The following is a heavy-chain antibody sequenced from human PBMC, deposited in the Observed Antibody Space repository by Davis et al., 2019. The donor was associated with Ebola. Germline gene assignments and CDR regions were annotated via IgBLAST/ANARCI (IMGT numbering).Heavy chain of an antibody. CDR1: GGSFSGYY. CDR2: INHSGST. Sequence: SETLSLTCAVYGGSFSGYYWSWIRQPPGKGLEWIGEINHSGSTNYNPSLKSRVTISVDTSKNQFSLKLSSVTAADTAVYYCARALGYSGSYYGYWGQGTLVTVSS. V-gene: IGHV4-34*01. CDR3: ARALGYSGSYYGY. J-gene: IGHJ4*02. D-gene: IGHD1-26*01.